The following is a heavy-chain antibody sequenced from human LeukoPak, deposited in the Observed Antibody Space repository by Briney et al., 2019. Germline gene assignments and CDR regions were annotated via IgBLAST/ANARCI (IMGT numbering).Heavy chain of an antibody. D-gene: IGHD4/OR15-4a*01. CDR2: INPNTGAT. Sequence: ASVKVSCKASGYTFTGYFIHWVRQAPGQGLEYMGWINPNTGATGYAQKFQGRVTMTRYTSISTTYLEMRGLTSDDTAVHYCARAPPGAPFDYCGQGTLVTVSS. CDR1: GYTFTGYF. CDR3: ARAPPGAPFDY. J-gene: IGHJ4*02. V-gene: IGHV1-2*02.